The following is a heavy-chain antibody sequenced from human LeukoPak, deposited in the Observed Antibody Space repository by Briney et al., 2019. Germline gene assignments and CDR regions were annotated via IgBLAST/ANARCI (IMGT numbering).Heavy chain of an antibody. J-gene: IGHJ3*02. Sequence: ASVKVSCKASGYTFTGYFMHWVRQAPGQGLEWMGWINPNSGGTNYAQRFQGRVTLTRDTSISTAYMELSRLRSDDTAVYYCAREEGIVVVVARSSAFDIWGQGTMVTVSS. CDR3: AREEGIVVVVARSSAFDI. D-gene: IGHD2-15*01. CDR2: INPNSGGT. V-gene: IGHV1-2*02. CDR1: GYTFTGYF.